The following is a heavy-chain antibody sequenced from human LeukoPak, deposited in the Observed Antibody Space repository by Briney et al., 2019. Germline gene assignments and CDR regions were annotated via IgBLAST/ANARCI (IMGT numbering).Heavy chain of an antibody. CDR1: GGSFSGYY. J-gene: IGHJ6*04. CDR2: INHSGST. Sequence: SETLSLTCAVYGGSFSGYYWSWIRQPPGKGLEWIGEINHSGSTNYNPSLKSRVTILGDTSKNQFSLKLSSVTAADTAVYYCARGGGSYYYGMDVWGKGTTVTVSS. D-gene: IGHD3-16*01. V-gene: IGHV4-34*01. CDR3: ARGGGSYYYGMDV.